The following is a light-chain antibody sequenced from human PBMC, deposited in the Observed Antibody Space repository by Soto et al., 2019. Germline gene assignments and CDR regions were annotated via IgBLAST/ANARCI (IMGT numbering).Light chain of an antibody. J-gene: IGLJ1*01. Sequence: QSALTQPASVSGSPGQSITISCIGTSSDVGGYKYVSWYQQHPGKAPKVVIYEVTNRPSGVSNRFSGSKSDNTASLTISGLQAEDEADYYCSSYTSFSTYVFGTGTKVTVL. V-gene: IGLV2-14*01. CDR1: SSDVGGYKY. CDR2: EVT. CDR3: SSYTSFSTYV.